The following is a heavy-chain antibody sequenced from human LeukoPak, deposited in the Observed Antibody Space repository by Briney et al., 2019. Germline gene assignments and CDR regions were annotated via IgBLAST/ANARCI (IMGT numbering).Heavy chain of an antibody. CDR1: GFTVSSNY. J-gene: IGHJ4*02. CDR2: IYSGGST. CDR3: AREGSGYDSSGYSPVGYYFDY. V-gene: IGHV3-66*01. Sequence: PGGSLRLSCAASGFTVSSNYMSWVRQAPGKGLEWVSVIYSGGSTYYADSVKGRFTISRDNSKNTLYLQMNSLRAEDTAVYYCAREGSGYDSSGYSPVGYYFDYWGQGTLVTVSS. D-gene: IGHD3-22*01.